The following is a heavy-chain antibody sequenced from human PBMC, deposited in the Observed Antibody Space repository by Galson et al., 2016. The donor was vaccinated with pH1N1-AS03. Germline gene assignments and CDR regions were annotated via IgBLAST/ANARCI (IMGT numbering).Heavy chain of an antibody. CDR3: ARGRGSYGMDV. D-gene: IGHD1-26*01. CDR2: INAGNGNT. V-gene: IGHV1-3*01. CDR1: GYTFISYV. J-gene: IGHJ6*02. Sequence: SVKVSCKASGYTFISYVMHWVRQAPGQRLEWMGWINAGNGNTTYSQSFQGRVTTTRDTSASKAYMGLSSLRSGDTAVYYCARGRGSYGMDVWGQGTTVTVSS.